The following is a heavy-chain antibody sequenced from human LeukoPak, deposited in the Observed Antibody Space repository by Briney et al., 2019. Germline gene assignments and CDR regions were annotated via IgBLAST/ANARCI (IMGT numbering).Heavy chain of an antibody. CDR2: TIPFFPAT. CDR3: ARDQGGSSYRHAFDL. CDR1: GGTISSHA. Sequence: ASVKVSCKASGGTISSHAINWVRQAPGQGLEWMGGTIPFFPATNYAQKFQGRVTITADESTSTVYMELSSLRSEDTAVYYCARDQGGSSYRHAFDLWGQGTMVTVS. V-gene: IGHV1-69*13. D-gene: IGHD1-26*01. J-gene: IGHJ3*01.